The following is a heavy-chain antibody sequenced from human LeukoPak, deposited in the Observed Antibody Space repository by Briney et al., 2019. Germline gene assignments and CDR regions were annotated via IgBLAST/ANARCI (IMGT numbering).Heavy chain of an antibody. J-gene: IGHJ4*02. CDR2: IWYDGSNK. CDR3: ARGGYSYGWDPIGPDY. D-gene: IGHD5-18*01. V-gene: IGHV3-33*01. CDR1: GFTFSSYG. Sequence: QPGRSQRLSCAASGFTFSSYGMHWVRQAPGKGLEWVAVIWYDGSNKYYADSVKGRFTISRDNSKNTLYLQMNSLRAEDTAVYYCARGGYSYGWDPIGPDYWGQGTLVTVSS.